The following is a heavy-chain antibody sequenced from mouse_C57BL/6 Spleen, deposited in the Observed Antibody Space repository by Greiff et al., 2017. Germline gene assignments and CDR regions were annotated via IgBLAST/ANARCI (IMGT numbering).Heavy chain of an antibody. CDR1: GYTFTSYW. CDR3: ARRYYGSSYPFDY. CDR2: IDPSDSYP. J-gene: IGHJ2*01. V-gene: IGHV1-50*01. Sequence: QVQLQQPGAELVKPGASVKLSCKASGYTFTSYWMQWVKQRPGQGLEWIGEIDPSDSYPNYNQKFKGKATLTVDTSSSTAYMQLSSLTSEDSAVYYCARRYYGSSYPFDYWGQGTTLTVSS. D-gene: IGHD1-1*01.